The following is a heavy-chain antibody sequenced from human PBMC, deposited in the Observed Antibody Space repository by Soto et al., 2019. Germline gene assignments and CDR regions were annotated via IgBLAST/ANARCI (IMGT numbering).Heavy chain of an antibody. CDR3: ARGYDNTGYSFGGG. Sequence: GGSLRLSCAVSGFALSDHYIDWVRQAPGKGLEWVGRTRNKANSYTTEYAASVKDRVTISREDSKRSVYLQMNSLKTEDTAVYDCARGYDNTGYSFGGGWGQGTLVTVSS. D-gene: IGHD3-22*01. V-gene: IGHV3-72*01. CDR2: TRNKANSYTT. J-gene: IGHJ4*02. CDR1: GFALSDHY.